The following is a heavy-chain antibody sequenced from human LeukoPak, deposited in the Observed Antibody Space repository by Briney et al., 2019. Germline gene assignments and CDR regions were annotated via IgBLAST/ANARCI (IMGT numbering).Heavy chain of an antibody. Sequence: GRSLRLSCAVSGFPFNDYAMHWVRQAPGKGLEWVSGINWNGDDTGYADSVKGRFTISRDNAKISLFLQMNSLRNEDTALYYCAKGGDCSGGICLTTIVFWGQRTLVTVSS. CDR3: AKGGDCSGGICLTTIVF. V-gene: IGHV3-9*01. J-gene: IGHJ4*02. D-gene: IGHD2-15*01. CDR1: GFPFNDYA. CDR2: INWNGDDT.